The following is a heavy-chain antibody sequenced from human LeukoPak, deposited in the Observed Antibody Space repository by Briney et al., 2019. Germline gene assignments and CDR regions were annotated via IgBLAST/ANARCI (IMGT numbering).Heavy chain of an antibody. CDR2: ISVTGETS. V-gene: IGHV3-11*01. CDR1: GFTFGDHY. J-gene: IGHJ4*02. Sequence: GGPLRLSCAASGFTFGDHYMSWWRRAPGKGLEWLSHISVTGETSYKSLKGRFTISRDNGKSTLYLQMNSRRVEETTIYYCARYSDSSNKIDYWGQGTLVTVSS. D-gene: IGHD1-26*01. CDR3: ARYSDSSNKIDY.